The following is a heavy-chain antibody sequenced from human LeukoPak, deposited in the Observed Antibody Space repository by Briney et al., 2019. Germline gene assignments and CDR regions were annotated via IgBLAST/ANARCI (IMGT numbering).Heavy chain of an antibody. D-gene: IGHD2-21*02. CDR2: ISGSGGTT. Sequence: GGSLRLSCAASGFTFYTYAMNWVRQAPGKGLQWVAAISGSGGTTYYADSVKGRFTISRDNSKNTVYLQLSSLRAEDTAVYYCAKDPSDFLVDCWGQGTLVTVSS. V-gene: IGHV3-23*01. CDR3: AKDPSDFLVDC. J-gene: IGHJ4*02. CDR1: GFTFYTYA.